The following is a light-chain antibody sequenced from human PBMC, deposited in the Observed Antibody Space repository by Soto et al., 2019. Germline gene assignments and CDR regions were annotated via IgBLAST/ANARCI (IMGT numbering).Light chain of an antibody. V-gene: IGKV1-12*01. Sequence: QMTQSXSSLSAFKPDXXXXXGWASQDIGMRLACFQQKXGKSPNYLIQAASXLQGGGPSTFSGSGSGTDFTLTINTLHPEDFATYYCLQVYSFPRTFGKGTRWIS. CDR2: AAS. CDR3: LQVYSFPRT. CDR1: QDIGMR. J-gene: IGKJ1*01.